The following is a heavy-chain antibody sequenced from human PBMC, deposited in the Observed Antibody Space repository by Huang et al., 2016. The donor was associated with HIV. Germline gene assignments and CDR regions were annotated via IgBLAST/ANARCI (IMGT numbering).Heavy chain of an antibody. J-gene: IGHJ1*01. Sequence: LQESGPGLVGPSETLSLTCAVSGDSINSNTFYLGWLRRPPGKALEGIGSIYYSGTTDYNPALKRRARIAVDASKNRIFLHLRSVTAADTGVYYCARTGVAVSDDPEYFQHWGQGALVTIS. CDR1: GDSINSNTFY. D-gene: IGHD3-3*01. CDR3: ARTGVAVSDDPEYFQH. CDR2: IYYSGTT. V-gene: IGHV4-39*02.